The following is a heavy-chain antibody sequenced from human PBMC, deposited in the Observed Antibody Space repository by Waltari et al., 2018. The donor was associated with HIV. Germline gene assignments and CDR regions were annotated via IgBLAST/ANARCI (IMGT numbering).Heavy chain of an antibody. Sequence: QVQLVQSGAEVKKPGASLKVSCQAPRYTCTIYDPTWRRQATGQGLEWMGWMNPNSGNTGYAQKFQGRVTMTRNTSISTAYMELSSLRSGDTAVYYCASHGTPTAFDIWGQGTMVTVSS. CDR1: RYTCTIYD. CDR2: MNPNSGNT. D-gene: IGHD1-1*01. V-gene: IGHV1-8*01. CDR3: ASHGTPTAFDI. J-gene: IGHJ3*02.